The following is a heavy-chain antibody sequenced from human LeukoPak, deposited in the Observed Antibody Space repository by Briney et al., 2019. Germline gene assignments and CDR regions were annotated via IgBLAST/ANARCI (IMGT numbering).Heavy chain of an antibody. D-gene: IGHD1-14*01. CDR1: GGSISNYF. J-gene: IGHJ6*03. V-gene: IGHV4-59*01. CDR3: ARFPGGAEYRHYYYMDV. CDR2: IYYSETT. Sequence: PSETLSLTCTVSGGSISNYFWSWIRQAPGKGLECIGYIYYSETTNYNPSFKSRVTVSVDTSKNQFSLKLSSVTAADTAVYYCARFPGGAEYRHYYYMDVWGKGTTVTVSS.